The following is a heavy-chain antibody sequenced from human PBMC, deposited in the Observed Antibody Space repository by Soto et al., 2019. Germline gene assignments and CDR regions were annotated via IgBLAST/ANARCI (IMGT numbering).Heavy chain of an antibody. CDR1: GFMFGVYW. J-gene: IGHJ4*02. CDR3: AREFYGYYTYGPGNY. D-gene: IGHD3-3*01. CDR2: INDDGSER. Sequence: EAQLVESGGGLVQPGGSLRLSCEASGFMFGVYWMSWVRQAPGKGLEWVANINDDGSERNYVDSVKGRFTISRDTPNNLLFLQMNCLRDEDTAVYYCAREFYGYYTYGPGNYWGQGTLVAVSS. V-gene: IGHV3-7*01.